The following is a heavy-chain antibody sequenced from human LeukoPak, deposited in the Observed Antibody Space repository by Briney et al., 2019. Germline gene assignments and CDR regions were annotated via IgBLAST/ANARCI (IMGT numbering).Heavy chain of an antibody. J-gene: IGHJ4*02. CDR1: GFTFSSYS. D-gene: IGHD3-16*02. CDR3: ARETDDYVWGSYRYLGY. Sequence: PGGSLRLSCAASGFTFSSYSMNWVRQAPGKGLEWVSSISSSSSYIYYADSVKGRFTISRDNPKDSLYLQMNNLRAEDTAVYYCARETDDYVWGSYRYLGYWGQGTLVTVSS. CDR2: ISSSSSYI. V-gene: IGHV3-21*01.